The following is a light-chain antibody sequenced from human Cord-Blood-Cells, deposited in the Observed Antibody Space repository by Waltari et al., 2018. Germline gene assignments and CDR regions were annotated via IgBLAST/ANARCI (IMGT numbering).Light chain of an antibody. CDR3: QQRSNWHPLT. CDR2: DAS. Sequence: EIVLTQSLATLSLSPGERATLPCRASQSVSSYLAWYQQKPGQAPRLLIYDASNRATGIPARFSGSGSGTDFTLTISSLEPEDFAVYYCQQRSNWHPLTFGGGTKVEIK. J-gene: IGKJ4*01. V-gene: IGKV3-11*01. CDR1: QSVSSY.